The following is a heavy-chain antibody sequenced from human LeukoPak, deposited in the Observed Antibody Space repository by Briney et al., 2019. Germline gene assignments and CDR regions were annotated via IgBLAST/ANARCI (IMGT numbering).Heavy chain of an antibody. J-gene: IGHJ4*02. D-gene: IGHD4-17*01. CDR3: AGGHGDYVDFDY. Sequence: SETLSLTCTVSGGSISSYYWSWIRQPAGKGLEWIGRIYTSGSTNYNPSLKSRVTMSVDTSKNQFSLKLSSVTAADTAVYYRAGGHGDYVDFDYWGQGTLVTVSS. CDR1: GGSISSYY. V-gene: IGHV4-4*07. CDR2: IYTSGST.